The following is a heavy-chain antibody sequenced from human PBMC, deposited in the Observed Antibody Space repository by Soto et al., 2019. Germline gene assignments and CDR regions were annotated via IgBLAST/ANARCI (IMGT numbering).Heavy chain of an antibody. CDR1: GFNFSDHY. J-gene: IGHJ4*02. V-gene: IGHV3-72*01. CDR3: TREEHDSTWEFDY. D-gene: IGHD6-13*01. CDR2: VRNKPHSYTT. Sequence: GGSLRLSGAASGFNFSDHYMDWVRQAQGKGLEWVGRVRNKPHSYTTEYAASVEGRFTISRDGSKNSLDLQMNSLKIEDTAVYYCTREEHDSTWEFDYWGQGILVTV.